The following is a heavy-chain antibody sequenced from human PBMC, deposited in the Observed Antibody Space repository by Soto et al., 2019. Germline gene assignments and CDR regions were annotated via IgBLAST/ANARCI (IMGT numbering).Heavy chain of an antibody. CDR2: INAGKGDT. CDR3: ARNILGGTTDY. D-gene: IGHD1-7*01. J-gene: IGHJ4*02. CDR1: GYIFTNHA. Sequence: ASVKVSCKASGYIFTNHAIHWVRQAPGQGLEWMGWINAGKGDTKYPQRFQGRVIITRDTSASTAYMELSSLRSEDTAVDYCARNILGGTTDYWGPGTLVTVSS. V-gene: IGHV1-3*01.